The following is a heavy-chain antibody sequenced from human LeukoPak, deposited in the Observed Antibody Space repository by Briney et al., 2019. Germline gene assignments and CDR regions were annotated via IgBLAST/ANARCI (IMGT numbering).Heavy chain of an antibody. D-gene: IGHD2-15*01. CDR3: ARYCSGGSCVDY. CDR1: GYTFTGYY. CDR2: INANSGGT. V-gene: IGHV1-2*02. Sequence: ASVKVSCKASGYTFTGYYMRWVRQAPGQGLKWMGCINANSGGTNYAQKLQGRVTMTRDTSISTAYMELSRLRSDETAVYYCARYCSGGSCVDYWGQGTLVTVSS. J-gene: IGHJ4*02.